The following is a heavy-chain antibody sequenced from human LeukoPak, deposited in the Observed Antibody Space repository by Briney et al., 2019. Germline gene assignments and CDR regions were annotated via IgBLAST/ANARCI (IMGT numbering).Heavy chain of an antibody. J-gene: IGHJ4*02. CDR3: ARGSLGSSTSSDCCPLDY. CDR1: GFTFSSYS. D-gene: IGHD2-21*01. Sequence: PGGSLRLSCAASGFTFSSYSMNWVRQAPGKGLEWVSSISSSSSYIYYADSVKGRFTISRDNSKNTLYLQMNSLRAEDTAVFYCARGSLGSSTSSDCCPLDYWGQGALVTVSS. V-gene: IGHV3-21*04. CDR2: ISSSSSYI.